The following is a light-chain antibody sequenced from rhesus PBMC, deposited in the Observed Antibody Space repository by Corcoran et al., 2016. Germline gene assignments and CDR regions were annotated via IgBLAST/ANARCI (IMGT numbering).Light chain of an antibody. J-gene: IGKJ4*01. CDR3: MQALEFPLT. CDR1: QSLLDSEDGNTY. CDR2: EVS. Sequence: DIVMTQTPLSLPVTPGEPASISCRSSQSLLDSEDGNTYLDWYLQKPGQSPQLLIYEVSNRASGVPDRFSGSGSDTDFTLQISRVEAEDVGVYCCMQALEFPLTCGGGTKVEIK. V-gene: IGKV2-104*02.